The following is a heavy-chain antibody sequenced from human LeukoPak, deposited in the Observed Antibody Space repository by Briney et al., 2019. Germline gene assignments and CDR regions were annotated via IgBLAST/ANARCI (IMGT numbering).Heavy chain of an antibody. V-gene: IGHV4-34*01. CDR1: GGSFSGYY. CDR2: INHSGST. Sequence: SETLSLTCAVYGGSFSGYYWSWIRQPPGKGLEWIGEINHSGSTNYNPSLKSRVTISVDTSKNQFSLKLSSVTAADTAVYYCARGELAAAGTYFDYWGQGTLVTVSS. D-gene: IGHD6-13*01. CDR3: ARGELAAAGTYFDY. J-gene: IGHJ4*02.